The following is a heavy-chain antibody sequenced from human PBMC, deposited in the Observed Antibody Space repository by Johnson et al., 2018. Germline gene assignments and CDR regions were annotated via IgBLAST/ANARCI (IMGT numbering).Heavy chain of an antibody. V-gene: IGHV4-34*01. CDR1: GGSFSGYY. J-gene: IGHJ6*03. CDR3: ARGEGFGAYYYYRDV. Sequence: QVLLQQWGAGLLKPSETLSLTCAVYGGSFSGYYWSWIRQPPGKGLEWVGEINHSGSTNYNPSLKSRVTISVDTSKNQFSLKLSSVTAADTAVYYCARGEGFGAYYYYRDVWGKGTTVTVSS. D-gene: IGHD3-10*01. CDR2: INHSGST.